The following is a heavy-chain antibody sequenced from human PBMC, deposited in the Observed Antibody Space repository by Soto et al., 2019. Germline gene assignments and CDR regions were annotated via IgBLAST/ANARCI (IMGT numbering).Heavy chain of an antibody. CDR1: GGTFSSYA. V-gene: IGHV1-69*06. Sequence: SVKVSCKASGGTFSSYAISWVRQAPGQGLEWMGGIIPIFGTANYAQKFQGRVTITADKSTSTAYMELSSLRSEDTAVYYCAGGAIAARPHYYYYYGMDVWGQGTTVTVSS. D-gene: IGHD6-13*01. CDR2: IIPIFGTA. J-gene: IGHJ6*02. CDR3: AGGAIAARPHYYYYYGMDV.